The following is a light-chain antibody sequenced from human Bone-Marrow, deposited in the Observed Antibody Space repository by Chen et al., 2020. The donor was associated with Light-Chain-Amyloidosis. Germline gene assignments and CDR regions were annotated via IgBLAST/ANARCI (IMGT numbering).Light chain of an antibody. CDR2: KNK. CDR1: RSNIGNNV. Sequence: QSVLTQPPSASGTPGQRVTISCSGSRSNIGNNVVNWYQQFPGTAPKLLIYKNKQRPSGVPDRLSGSKSGPSASLAISGLQSEDEADYYCAAWDESLNGHWVFGGGTKLTVL. CDR3: AAWDESLNGHWV. J-gene: IGLJ3*02. V-gene: IGLV1-44*01.